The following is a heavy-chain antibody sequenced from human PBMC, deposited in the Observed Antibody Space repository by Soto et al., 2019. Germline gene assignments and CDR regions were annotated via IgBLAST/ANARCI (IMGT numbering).Heavy chain of an antibody. Sequence: PSETLSLTCTVSGGSISSGDYYWSWIRQPPGKGLEWIGYIYYSGSTYYNPSLKSRVTISVDTSKNQFSLKLSSATAADTAVYYCARDGYYDSSGQGGFDYWGQGTLVTVSS. CDR1: GGSISSGDYY. CDR2: IYYSGST. J-gene: IGHJ4*02. V-gene: IGHV4-30-4*01. CDR3: ARDGYYDSSGQGGFDY. D-gene: IGHD3-22*01.